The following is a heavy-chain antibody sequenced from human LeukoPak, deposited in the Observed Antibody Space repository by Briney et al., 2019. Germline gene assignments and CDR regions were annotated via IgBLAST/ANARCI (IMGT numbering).Heavy chain of an antibody. V-gene: IGHV1-18*01. J-gene: IGHJ6*03. CDR1: GYTFTSYG. D-gene: IGHD6-19*01. Sequence: ASVKVSCKASGYTFTSYGISWVRQAPGQGLEWMGWISAYNGNTNYAQKLQGRVTMTTDTSTSTAYMELRSLRSDDTAVYYCARDSSGWYTLYYYYYMDVWGKGTTVTISS. CDR3: ARDSSGWYTLYYYYYMDV. CDR2: ISAYNGNT.